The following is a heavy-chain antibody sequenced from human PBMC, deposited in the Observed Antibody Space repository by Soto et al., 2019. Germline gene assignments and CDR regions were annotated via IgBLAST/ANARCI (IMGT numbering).Heavy chain of an antibody. CDR3: ARVDHRGYFAILTDY. CDR1: GDSLSSGGHY. D-gene: IGHD3-9*01. Sequence: QVQLQESGPGLVKPSQTLSLTCTVSGDSLSSGGHYWSWIRQHPGKGLEWIGHIYDSVNTYYSPSLQSRVTISADMSKNQFSLNLRSVTAADTAVYYCARVDHRGYFAILTDYWGQGTLVTVSS. CDR2: IYDSVNT. V-gene: IGHV4-31*03. J-gene: IGHJ4*02.